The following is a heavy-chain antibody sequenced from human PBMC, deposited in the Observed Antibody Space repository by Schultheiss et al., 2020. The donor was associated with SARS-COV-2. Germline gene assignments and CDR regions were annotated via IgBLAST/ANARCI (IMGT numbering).Heavy chain of an antibody. CDR2: IYYSGST. V-gene: IGHV4-59*12. D-gene: IGHD3-22*01. CDR1: GGSISSYY. Sequence: SQTLSLTCTVSGGSISSYYWSWIRQPPGKGLEWIGYIYYSGSTSYKPSLKSRVTISVDTSKKQFSLKLSSVTAADTAVYYCARDRAYYYDSSGYYDYWGQGTLVTVSS. J-gene: IGHJ4*02. CDR3: ARDRAYYYDSSGYYDY.